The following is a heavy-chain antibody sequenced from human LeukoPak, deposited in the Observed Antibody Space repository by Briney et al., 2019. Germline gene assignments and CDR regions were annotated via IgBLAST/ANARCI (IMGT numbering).Heavy chain of an antibody. CDR3: ARDTGPSGTAFDY. D-gene: IGHD2-2*01. V-gene: IGHV4-39*07. Sequence: PSETLSLTCTVSGGSISSSSYYWGWIRQPPGKGLEWIRTIYYSGSTYYNPSLKSRVTVSVDTSKNQFSLKLSSVIAADTAVYYCARDTGPSGTAFDYWGQGTLVTVSS. J-gene: IGHJ4*02. CDR2: IYYSGST. CDR1: GGSISSSSYY.